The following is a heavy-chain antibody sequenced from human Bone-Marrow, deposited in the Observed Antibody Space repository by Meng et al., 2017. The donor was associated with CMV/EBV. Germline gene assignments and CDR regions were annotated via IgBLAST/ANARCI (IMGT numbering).Heavy chain of an antibody. J-gene: IGHJ4*02. D-gene: IGHD3-10*01. Sequence: ASVKVSCKASGYTFTSYGISWVRQAPGQGLEWMGWISAYNGNTNYAQKLQGRVTMTTDTSTSTAYTELRSLRSDDTAVYYCARKTMVRGSPFDYWGQGTLVTVSS. V-gene: IGHV1-18*01. CDR3: ARKTMVRGSPFDY. CDR1: GYTFTSYG. CDR2: ISAYNGNT.